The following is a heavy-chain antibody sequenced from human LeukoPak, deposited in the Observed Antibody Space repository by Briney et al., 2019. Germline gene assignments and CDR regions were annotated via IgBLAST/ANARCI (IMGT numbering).Heavy chain of an antibody. Sequence: SGVSLRLSCAASGFTFSGYEMNWLRQAPGKGLEWISYISSSGNTIYYTDSVKGRFTISRDNAKNSLYLQMNSLRAEDTAVYYCARGRYYGMDVWGQGTTVTVSS. CDR3: ARGRYYGMDV. V-gene: IGHV3-48*03. CDR2: ISSSGNTI. CDR1: GFTFSGYE. J-gene: IGHJ6*02.